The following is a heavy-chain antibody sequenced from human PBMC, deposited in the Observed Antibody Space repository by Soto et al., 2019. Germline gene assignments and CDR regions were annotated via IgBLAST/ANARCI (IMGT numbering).Heavy chain of an antibody. V-gene: IGHV4-31*03. CDR3: ARNMYSSSWYPDY. CDR2: IYYSGST. CDR1: GGSISSGGYY. J-gene: IGHJ4*02. D-gene: IGHD6-13*01. Sequence: QVQLQESGPGLVKPSQTLSLTCTVYGGSISSGGYYWSWIRQHPGKGLEWIGYIYYSGSTYYNPSLKSRVTISVDTSKNQFSLKLSSVTAADTAVYYCARNMYSSSWYPDYWGQGTLVTVSS.